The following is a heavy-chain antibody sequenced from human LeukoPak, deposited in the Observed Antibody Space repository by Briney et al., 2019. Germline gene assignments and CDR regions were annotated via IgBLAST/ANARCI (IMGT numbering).Heavy chain of an antibody. CDR2: INHSGST. J-gene: IGHJ6*02. CDR3: ATQGSSSLPYYYGMDV. Sequence: SETLSLTCAVYGGSFSGYYWSWIRQPPGKGLEWIGEINHSGSTNYNPSLKSRVTISVDTSKNQFSLKLSSVTAADTAVYYCATQGSSSLPYYYGMDVWGQGTTVTVSS. V-gene: IGHV4-34*01. CDR1: GGSFSGYY. D-gene: IGHD6-6*01.